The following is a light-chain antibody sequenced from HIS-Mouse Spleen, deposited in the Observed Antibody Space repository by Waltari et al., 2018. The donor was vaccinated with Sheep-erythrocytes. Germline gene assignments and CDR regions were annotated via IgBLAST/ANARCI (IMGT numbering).Light chain of an antibody. J-gene: IGLJ3*02. CDR1: SSDVGSYNL. V-gene: IGLV2-23*01. CDR2: EGS. CDR3: CSYAGSSTPWV. Sequence: QSALTQPASVSGSPGQSITISCTGTSSDVGSYNLVSWYQQPPCKAPKLMSYEGSKRASGVSNRFSCSKSGNTASLTISGLQAEDEADYYCCSYAGSSTPWVFGGGTKLTVL.